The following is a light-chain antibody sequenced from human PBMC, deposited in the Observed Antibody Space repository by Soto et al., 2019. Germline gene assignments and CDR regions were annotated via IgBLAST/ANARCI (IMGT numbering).Light chain of an antibody. CDR3: SSYAGSNNFEV. J-gene: IGLJ2*01. CDR1: SSDVGGYNY. CDR2: EVS. V-gene: IGLV2-8*01. Sequence: QSVLTQPPSASGSPGQSVTISCTGTSSDVGGYNYVSWYQQHPGKAPKLMIYEVSKRPSGVPDRFSGSKSGNTASLTVSGLQAEDEAGYYCSSYAGSNNFEVFGGGTKVTVL.